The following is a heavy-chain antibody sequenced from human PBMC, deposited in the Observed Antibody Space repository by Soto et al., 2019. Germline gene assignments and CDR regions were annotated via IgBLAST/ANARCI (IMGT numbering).Heavy chain of an antibody. CDR2: IYYSGST. CDR3: ASGYCSGGSCKSADAFDI. J-gene: IGHJ3*02. CDR1: GGSISSGGYY. D-gene: IGHD2-15*01. V-gene: IGHV4-31*03. Sequence: SETLSLTCTVSGGSISSGGYYWSWIRQHPGKGLEWIGYIYYSGSTYYNPSLKSRVTISVDTSKNQFSLKLSSVTAADTAVYYCASGYCSGGSCKSADAFDIWGQGTMVTVSS.